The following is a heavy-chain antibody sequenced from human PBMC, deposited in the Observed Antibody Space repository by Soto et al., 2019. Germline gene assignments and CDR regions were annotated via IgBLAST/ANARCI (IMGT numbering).Heavy chain of an antibody. CDR2: ISSGGDTM. D-gene: IGHD1-1*01. Sequence: VGSLRLSCAASGFTFNTYEINWVRQAPGKGLEWLSYISSGGDTMFYADSVKGRFTISRDNAKNSLYLQMNSLRAEDTAVYYCVRVGSVKTTGQIFDYWGQGTLVTVSS. CDR3: VRVGSVKTTGQIFDY. V-gene: IGHV3-48*03. J-gene: IGHJ4*02. CDR1: GFTFNTYE.